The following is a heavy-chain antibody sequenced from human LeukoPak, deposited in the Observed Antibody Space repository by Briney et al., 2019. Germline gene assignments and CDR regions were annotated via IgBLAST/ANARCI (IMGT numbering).Heavy chain of an antibody. CDR1: GYTFTGYY. CDR2: IIPILGIA. D-gene: IGHD3-22*01. Sequence: ASVKVSCKASGYTFTGYYMHWVRQAPGQGLEWMGRIIPILGIANYAQKFQGRVTITADKSTSTAYMELSSLRSEDTAVYYCATRYYDSSGYLYYFDYWGQGTLVTVSS. J-gene: IGHJ4*02. CDR3: ATRYYDSSGYLYYFDY. V-gene: IGHV1-69*02.